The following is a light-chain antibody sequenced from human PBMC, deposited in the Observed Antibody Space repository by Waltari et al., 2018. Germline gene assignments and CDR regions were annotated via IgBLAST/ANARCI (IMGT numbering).Light chain of an antibody. J-gene: IGLJ6*01. Sequence: QSVLTQPPSASGAPGQRVTISCSGSTSNIGDNTVNWYQQIPGMAPKLLIYSSNQRPSGVPDRFSGSRSGTSASLAISGLQSADEADYYCDVWDESLNGHVFGSGTKVTVL. CDR1: TSNIGDNT. V-gene: IGLV1-44*01. CDR2: SSN. CDR3: DVWDESLNGHV.